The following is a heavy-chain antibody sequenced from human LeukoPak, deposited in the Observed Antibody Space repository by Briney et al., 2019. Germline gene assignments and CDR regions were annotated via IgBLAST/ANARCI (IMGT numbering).Heavy chain of an antibody. J-gene: IGHJ4*02. CDR2: IYPGDSDT. D-gene: IGHD3-22*01. Sequence: GESLKISCKGSWYSFTSYWIGWVRQMPGKGLELMGIIYPGDSDTRYSPSFQGQVTISADKSISTAYLQWSSLKASDTAMYYCARQSYYYDSSGYYHPYFDYWGQGTLVTVSS. V-gene: IGHV5-51*01. CDR3: ARQSYYYDSSGYYHPYFDY. CDR1: WYSFTSYW.